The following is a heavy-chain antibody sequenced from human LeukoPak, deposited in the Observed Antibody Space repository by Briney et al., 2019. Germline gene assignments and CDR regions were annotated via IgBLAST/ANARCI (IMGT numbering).Heavy chain of an antibody. CDR3: ARDGAAVAGIFDY. D-gene: IGHD6-19*01. V-gene: IGHV4-4*02. J-gene: IGHJ4*02. Sequence: GSLRLSCAASGFTFSSYAMHWVRQPPGKGLEWIGEIYHSGSTNYNPSLKSRVTISVDKSKNQFSLKLSSVTAADTAVYYCARDGAAVAGIFDYWGQGTLVTVSS. CDR2: IYHSGST. CDR1: GFTFSSYA.